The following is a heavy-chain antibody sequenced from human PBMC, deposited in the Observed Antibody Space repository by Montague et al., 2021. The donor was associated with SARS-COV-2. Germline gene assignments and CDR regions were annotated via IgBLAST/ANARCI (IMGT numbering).Heavy chain of an antibody. CDR3: AREPQVGAMDY. V-gene: IGHV4-39*07. CDR1: GGSISSSSYY. CDR2: IYHSGST. D-gene: IGHD1-26*01. J-gene: IGHJ4*02. Sequence: SETLSLTCTVSGGSISSSSYYWGWIRQPPGKGLEWIGEIYHSGSTNYNPSLKSRVTISVDTSKNQFSLGLSSVTAADTAVYYCAREPQVGAMDYWGQGTLVTVSS.